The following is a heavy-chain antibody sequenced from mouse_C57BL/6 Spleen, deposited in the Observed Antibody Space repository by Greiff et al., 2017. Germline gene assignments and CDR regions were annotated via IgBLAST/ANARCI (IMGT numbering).Heavy chain of an antibody. CDR1: GFTFSSYT. Sequence: EVNVVESGGGLVKPGGSLKLSCAASGFTFSSYTMSWVRQTPEKRLEWVATISGGGGNTYYPDSVKGRFTISRDNAKNTLYLQMSSLRSEDTALYYCAIHASFITTVDYAMDYWGQGTSVTVSS. V-gene: IGHV5-9*01. CDR2: ISGGGGNT. CDR3: AIHASFITTVDYAMDY. D-gene: IGHD1-1*01. J-gene: IGHJ4*01.